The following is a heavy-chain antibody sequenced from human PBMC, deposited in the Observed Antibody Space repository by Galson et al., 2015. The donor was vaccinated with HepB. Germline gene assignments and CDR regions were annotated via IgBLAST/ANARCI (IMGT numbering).Heavy chain of an antibody. D-gene: IGHD3-10*01. CDR2: ISAYNGNT. CDR3: ARVLPLYYYGSGSYLRSFLTNDY. J-gene: IGHJ4*02. Sequence: SVKVSCRASGYTFTSYGISWVRQAPGQGLEWMGWISAYNGNTNYAQKLQGRVTMTTDTSTSTAYMELRSLRSDDTAVYYCARVLPLYYYGSGSYLRSFLTNDYWGQGTLVTVSS. V-gene: IGHV1-18*04. CDR1: GYTFTSYG.